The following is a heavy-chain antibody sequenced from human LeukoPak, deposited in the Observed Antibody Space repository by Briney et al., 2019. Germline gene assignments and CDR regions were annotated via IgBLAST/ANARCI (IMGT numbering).Heavy chain of an antibody. CDR1: GFTLSNAW. Sequence: PGGSLRLSCAASGFTLSNAWMNWVRQAPGKGLEWVANINEGGNVKFYVDSVKGRFTISRDNTKISLHLQMYSLRAEDAAVYYCARVGKNGWDFDHWGQGTLVTVSS. V-gene: IGHV3-7*01. D-gene: IGHD6-19*01. CDR2: INEGGNVK. J-gene: IGHJ4*02. CDR3: ARVGKNGWDFDH.